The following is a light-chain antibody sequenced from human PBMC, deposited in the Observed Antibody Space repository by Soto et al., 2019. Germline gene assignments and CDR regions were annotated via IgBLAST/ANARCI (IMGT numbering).Light chain of an antibody. Sequence: QSALTQPRSVSGSPRQSVTMSCAGTSSDVGTSNYVSWYQQHPGKAPKLIIYDVNKRPSGVPDRFSGSRSGNTASLSISGLQAEDEADYYCCSYAGTYTWVFGGVTKLTVL. V-gene: IGLV2-11*01. CDR1: SSDVGTSNY. CDR2: DVN. CDR3: CSYAGTYTWV. J-gene: IGLJ3*02.